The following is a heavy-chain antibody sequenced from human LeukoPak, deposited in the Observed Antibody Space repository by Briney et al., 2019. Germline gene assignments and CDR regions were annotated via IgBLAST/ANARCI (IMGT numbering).Heavy chain of an antibody. D-gene: IGHD3-10*01. Sequence: GGSLRLSCAASGFTFSSYAMSWVRQAPGKGLEWVSAISGSGGSTYYADSVKGRFTISRDNSKNTLDLQMNSLRAEDTAVYYCAKDPRSYYYGSGSSPFDYWGQGTLVTVSS. V-gene: IGHV3-23*01. CDR2: ISGSGGST. CDR1: GFTFSSYA. CDR3: AKDPRSYYYGSGSSPFDY. J-gene: IGHJ4*02.